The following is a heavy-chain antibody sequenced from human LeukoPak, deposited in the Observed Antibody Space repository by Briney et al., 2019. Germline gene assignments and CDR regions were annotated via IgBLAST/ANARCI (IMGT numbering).Heavy chain of an antibody. CDR3: ARKSDPLLVREGDC. V-gene: IGHV3-66*01. J-gene: IGHJ4*02. CDR1: GFTVNRNY. D-gene: IGHD3-10*01. CDR2: IYSGGTT. Sequence: PGGSLRLSCAAPGFTVNRNYMIWVRQAPGKGLECVSVIYSGGTTWYADSVKGRFTISRDTNTLYLQMNSLRAEDTAVYYGARKSDPLLVREGDCWGQGTLVTVSS.